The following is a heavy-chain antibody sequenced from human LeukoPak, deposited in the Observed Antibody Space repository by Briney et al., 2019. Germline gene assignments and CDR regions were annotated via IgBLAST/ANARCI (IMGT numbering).Heavy chain of an antibody. Sequence: GGSLRLSCAVSGFTFSRYSMNWVRQAPGKGLEWVSYISESSSTKYYADSVKGRFTISRDNAQNSLFLQMSSLRAEDTAVYYCARVATSLARDDYWGQGTLVTVPS. J-gene: IGHJ4*02. CDR2: ISESSSTK. CDR1: GFTFSRYS. CDR3: ARVATSLARDDY. V-gene: IGHV3-48*01.